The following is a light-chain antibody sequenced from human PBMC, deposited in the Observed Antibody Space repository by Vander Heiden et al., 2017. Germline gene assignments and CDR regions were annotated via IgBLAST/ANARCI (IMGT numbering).Light chain of an antibody. V-gene: IGKV3-11*01. CDR3: QQRSNWPLT. CDR2: DAS. J-gene: IGKJ4*01. CDR1: QSVSSY. Sequence: ELVLTQSPATLSLSPGARATLSCRPSQSVSSYLAWYQQKPGQAPRLLIYDASNRATGIPARFSGSGSGTDFTLTISSLEPEDFAVYYCQQRSNWPLTFGGGTKVEIK.